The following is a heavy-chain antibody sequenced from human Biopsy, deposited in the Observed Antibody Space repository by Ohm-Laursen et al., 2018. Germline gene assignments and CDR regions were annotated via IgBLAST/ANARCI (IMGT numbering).Heavy chain of an antibody. CDR3: ARELGDFWGGRQFDF. Sequence: ASVKVSCNVSGYTFTGYHVHWVRQAPGQGLEWMGWINAKTGDTNYAQKFQGRVTMTRDTSISTTYMELRRLTSDDTAVFYCARELGDFWGGRQFDFWGQGTLVTVSS. V-gene: IGHV1-2*02. CDR2: INAKTGDT. J-gene: IGHJ5*01. D-gene: IGHD3-3*01. CDR1: GYTFTGYH.